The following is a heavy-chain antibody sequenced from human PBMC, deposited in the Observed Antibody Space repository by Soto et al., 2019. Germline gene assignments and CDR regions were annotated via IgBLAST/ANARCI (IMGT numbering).Heavy chain of an antibody. CDR2: IHYSGTT. D-gene: IGHD6-13*01. V-gene: IGHV4-59*01. CDR3: AAGEASSRNLAPYYLDF. CDR1: GGSMRNYF. J-gene: IGHJ4*02. Sequence: SETLSLACTVSGGSMRNYFWTWIRQPPGKGLEWIGYIHYSGTTSFFPSYNPSLRSRVTISEDTSKNQFSLKLLSVTTADTAVYFCAAGEASSRNLAPYYLDFWGQGTLVTVSS.